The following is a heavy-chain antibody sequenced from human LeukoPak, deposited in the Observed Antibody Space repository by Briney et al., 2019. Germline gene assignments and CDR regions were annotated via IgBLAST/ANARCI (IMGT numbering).Heavy chain of an antibody. CDR2: INGDGSST. D-gene: IGHD7-27*01. V-gene: IGHV3-74*01. J-gene: IGHJ3*02. Sequence: GGSLRLSCAGSGFIFSQFWMQWVRQVPGKGLVWVSRINGDGSSTNYADSVKGRFTISRDNAKNTLYLQMNSLRAEDSALYYCARIRESLGLGAFDIWGQGTMVTVSS. CDR3: ARIRESLGLGAFDI. CDR1: GFIFSQFW.